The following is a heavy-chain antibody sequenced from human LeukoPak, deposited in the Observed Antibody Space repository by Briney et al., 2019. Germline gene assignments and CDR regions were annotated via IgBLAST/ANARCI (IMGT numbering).Heavy chain of an antibody. J-gene: IGHJ3*02. CDR3: ARVRPITIFGDAFDI. Sequence: GGSLRLSCAASGFTFSTYSMNWVRQAPGKGLEWVSIIYIGGSTYYADSVKGRFTISRDNSKNTLFLQMNSLRAEDTAVYYCARVRPITIFGDAFDIWGQGTMVTVSS. V-gene: IGHV3-53*01. CDR1: GFTFSTYS. CDR2: IYIGGST. D-gene: IGHD3-3*01.